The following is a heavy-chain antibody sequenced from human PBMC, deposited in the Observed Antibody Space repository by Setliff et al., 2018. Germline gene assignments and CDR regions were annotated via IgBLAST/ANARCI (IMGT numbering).Heavy chain of an antibody. J-gene: IGHJ4*02. CDR1: GFTFSNSW. CDR2: IKSKTDGGTT. CDR3: TTERSGYYDILTGYISPLDY. D-gene: IGHD3-9*01. Sequence: PGESLKISCAASGFTFSNSWMSWVRQAPGKGLEWVGRIKSKTDGGTTDYAAPVEGRFTISRDDSKNTLYLQMNSLKTEDTAVYYCTTERSGYYDILTGYISPLDYWGQGTLVTVSS. V-gene: IGHV3-15*01.